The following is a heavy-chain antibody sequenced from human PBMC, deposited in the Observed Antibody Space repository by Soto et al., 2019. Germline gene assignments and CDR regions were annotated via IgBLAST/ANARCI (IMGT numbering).Heavy chain of an antibody. CDR2: IHGEGAGS. J-gene: IGHJ5*02. CDR3: VKDGVARNGNWDWFDP. V-gene: IGHV3-23*01. Sequence: EVELLESGGGLVQPGGSVRLSCAASGFTFRNYAMSWVRQAPGKGLEWVSSIHGEGAGSFYADAVKGRFTVSRDDSKETRYIQMSSLRVDDTAVYYCVKDGVARNGNWDWFDPWGQGTLVTVAS. CDR1: GFTFRNYA. D-gene: IGHD6-19*01.